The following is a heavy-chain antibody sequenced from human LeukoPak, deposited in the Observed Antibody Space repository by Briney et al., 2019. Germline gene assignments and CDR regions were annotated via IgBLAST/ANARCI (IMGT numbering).Heavy chain of an antibody. CDR1: GFTFDDYA. J-gene: IGHJ6*02. D-gene: IGHD1-14*01. CDR3: AKPRIHQDLYGMDV. Sequence: GRSLRLSCAASGFTFDDYAVHWVRQAPGKGLEWVSGISWNSGSIGYADSVKGRFTISRDNAKNSLYLQMNSLRAEDTALYYCAKPRIHQDLYGMDVWGQGTTVTVSS. V-gene: IGHV3-9*01. CDR2: ISWNSGSI.